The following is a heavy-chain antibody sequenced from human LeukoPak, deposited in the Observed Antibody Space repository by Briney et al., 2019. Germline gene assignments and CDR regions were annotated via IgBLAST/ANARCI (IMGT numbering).Heavy chain of an antibody. V-gene: IGHV3-30*04. CDR2: ISYDGSNK. D-gene: IGHD3-22*01. Sequence: GGSLRLSCAASGFTFSSYAMHWVRQAPGKGLEWVAVISYDGSNKYYADSVKGRFTISRDNSKNTLYLQMNSLRAEDTAVYYCAGDSRRDDSSGYYGVYWGQGTLVTVSS. J-gene: IGHJ4*02. CDR3: AGDSRRDDSSGYYGVY. CDR1: GFTFSSYA.